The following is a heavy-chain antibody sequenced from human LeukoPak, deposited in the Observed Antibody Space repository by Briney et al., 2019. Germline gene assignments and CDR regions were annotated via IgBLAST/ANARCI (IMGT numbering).Heavy chain of an antibody. J-gene: IGHJ4*02. CDR1: GFTFSSYW. V-gene: IGHV3-7*01. CDR2: IKQDGSEK. Sequence: GGSLRLSCAASGFTFSSYWMSWVRQAPGKGLEWVANIKQDGSEKYYVDSVKGRFTISRDNAKNSLYLQMNSLRAEDTAVYYCARDSGSLVGATAYWGQGTLVTVSS. D-gene: IGHD1-26*01. CDR3: ARDSGSLVGATAY.